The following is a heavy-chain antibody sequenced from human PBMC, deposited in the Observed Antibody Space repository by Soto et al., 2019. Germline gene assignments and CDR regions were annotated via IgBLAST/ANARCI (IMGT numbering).Heavy chain of an antibody. CDR3: ARAGAMATYYYYYYMDV. CDR2: IYSGGST. Sequence: GGSLRLSCAASGFTVSSNYMSWVRQAPGKGLEWVSVIYSGGSTYYADSVKGRFTISRHNSKNTLYLQMNSLRAEDTAVYYCARAGAMATYYYYYYMDVWGKGTTVTVSS. CDR1: GFTVSSNY. D-gene: IGHD2-2*01. J-gene: IGHJ6*03. V-gene: IGHV3-53*04.